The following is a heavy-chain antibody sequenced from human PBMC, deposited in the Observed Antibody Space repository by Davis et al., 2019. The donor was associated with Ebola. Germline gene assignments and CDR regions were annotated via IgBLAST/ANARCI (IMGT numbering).Heavy chain of an antibody. V-gene: IGHV1-3*01. CDR1: GYTFTQYA. CDR2: INPGSGNT. Sequence: AASVKVSCKASGYTFTQYAMHWVRQAPGQSLEWMGWINPGSGNTKYSHKFQGRVTISRDTSARTVYMELSGLRSEDTAVYYCAKDDAEGYCSSSSCYFDSWGQGTLVTVSS. J-gene: IGHJ4*02. D-gene: IGHD2-2*01. CDR3: AKDDAEGYCSSSSCYFDS.